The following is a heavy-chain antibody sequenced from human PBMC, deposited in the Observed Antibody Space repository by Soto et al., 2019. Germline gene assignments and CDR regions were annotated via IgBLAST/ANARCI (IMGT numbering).Heavy chain of an antibody. D-gene: IGHD6-6*01. CDR3: ARASIAARPHLAY. J-gene: IGHJ4*02. CDR2: IYHSGST. V-gene: IGHV4-4*02. Sequence: SETLSLTCAVSGGSIISSNWWSWVRQPPGKGLEWIGEIYHSGSTNYNPSLKSRVTISVDKSKNQFSLKLSSVTAADTAVYYCARASIAARPHLAYWGQGTLVTVSS. CDR1: GGSIISSNW.